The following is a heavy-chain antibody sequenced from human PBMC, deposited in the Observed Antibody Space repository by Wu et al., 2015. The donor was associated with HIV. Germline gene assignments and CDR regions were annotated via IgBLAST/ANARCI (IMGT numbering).Heavy chain of an antibody. CDR3: ARGREYKEYDMGNWLDP. J-gene: IGHJ5*02. CDR2: IIPIFNTA. Sequence: QVQLVQSGAEVRKPKSSVKVSCKASGTTFSSHSISWIRQAPGQGLEWMGRIIPIFNTADYSQRFQGRVTITADESTNTAYMQLSSLRFDDTAIYYCARGREYKEYDMGNWLDPWGQGTLVTVSS. V-gene: IGHV1-69*13. CDR1: GTTFSSHS. D-gene: IGHD5-12*01.